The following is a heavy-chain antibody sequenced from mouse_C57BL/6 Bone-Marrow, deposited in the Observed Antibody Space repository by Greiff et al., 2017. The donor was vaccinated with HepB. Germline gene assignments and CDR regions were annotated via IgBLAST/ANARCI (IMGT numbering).Heavy chain of an antibody. J-gene: IGHJ4*01. CDR3: TREGIYYEYAMDY. D-gene: IGHD2-4*01. V-gene: IGHV5-9-1*02. CDR2: ISSGGDYI. Sequence: EVMLVESGEGLVKPGGSLKLSCAASGFTFSSYAMSWVRQTPEKRLEWVAYISSGGDYIYYADTVKGRFTISRDNARNTLYLQMSSLKSEDTAMYYCTREGIYYEYAMDYWGEGTSVTVSS. CDR1: GFTFSSYA.